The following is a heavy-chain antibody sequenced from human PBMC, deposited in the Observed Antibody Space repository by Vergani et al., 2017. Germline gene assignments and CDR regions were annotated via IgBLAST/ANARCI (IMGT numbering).Heavy chain of an antibody. CDR1: GFTFSSYA. V-gene: IGHV3-23*01. D-gene: IGHD1/OR15-1a*01. CDR2: ISGSGGST. CDR3: AKDLPKTGTTIVLFDY. Sequence: EVQLLESGGGLVQPGGSLRLSCAASGFTFSSYAMSWVRQAPGKGLEWVSAISGSGGSTYYADSVKGRFTSSRDNSKNTLYLKMNSLRAEDTAVYYCAKDLPKTGTTIVLFDYWGQGTLVTVSS. J-gene: IGHJ4*02.